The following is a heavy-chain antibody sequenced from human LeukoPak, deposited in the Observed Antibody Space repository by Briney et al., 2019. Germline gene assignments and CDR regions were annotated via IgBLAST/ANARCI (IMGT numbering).Heavy chain of an antibody. CDR1: GFIFSSYS. J-gene: IGHJ4*02. Sequence: QSGGSLRLSCAASGFIFSSYSMSWVRQAPGKGLEWVSVITGSGGNTYYADSVKGRFTISKDNSKNTVYLQMNSLRAEDTAVYYCATGGIFGVVEWGQGTLVTVSS. CDR3: ATGGIFGVVE. CDR2: ITGSGGNT. D-gene: IGHD3-3*01. V-gene: IGHV3-23*01.